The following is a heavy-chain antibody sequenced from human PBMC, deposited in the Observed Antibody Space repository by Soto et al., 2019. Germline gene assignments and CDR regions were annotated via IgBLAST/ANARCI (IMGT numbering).Heavy chain of an antibody. CDR3: AREGVWYNWNDGGGYYFDY. CDR1: SGSISSSNW. D-gene: IGHD1-20*01. CDR2: IYHSGST. Sequence: SETLSLTCAVSSGSISSSNWWSWVRQPPGKGLEWIGEIYHSGSTNYNPSLKSRVTISVHKSKNQFSLKLSSVTAADTAVYYCAREGVWYNWNDGGGYYFDYWGQGTLVTVSS. J-gene: IGHJ4*02. V-gene: IGHV4-4*02.